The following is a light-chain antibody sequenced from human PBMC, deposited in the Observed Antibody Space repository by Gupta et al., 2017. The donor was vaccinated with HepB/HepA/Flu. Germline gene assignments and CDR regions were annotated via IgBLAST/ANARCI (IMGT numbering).Light chain of an antibody. CDR2: DVS. CDR1: RSDVVAFDY. V-gene: IGLV2-14*03. Sequence: QSALTQPASVSGSPGQPIPISCTGTRSDVVAFDYVSWYQQHPDKVPKVIIYDVSHRPSGVSDRFSGSKSGNTASLTISGLQAADEADYFCSSYTTTATRVFGGGTKLTVL. CDR3: SSYTTTATRV. J-gene: IGLJ3*02.